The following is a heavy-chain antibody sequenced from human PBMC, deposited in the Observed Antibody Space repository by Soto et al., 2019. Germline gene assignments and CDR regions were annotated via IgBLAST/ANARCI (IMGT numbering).Heavy chain of an antibody. V-gene: IGHV4-59*01. J-gene: IGHJ3*02. Sequence: SETLSLTCTVSGGSISSYYWSWIRQPPGKGLEWIGYIYYSGSTNYNPSLKSRVTISVDTSKNQFSLKLSSVTAADTAVYYCASSDHYDILTGFADDAFDIWGQGTMVTVSS. D-gene: IGHD3-9*01. CDR2: IYYSGST. CDR3: ASSDHYDILTGFADDAFDI. CDR1: GGSISSYY.